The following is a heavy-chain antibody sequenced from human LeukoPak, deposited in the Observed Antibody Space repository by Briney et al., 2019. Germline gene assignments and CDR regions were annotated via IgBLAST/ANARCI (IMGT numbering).Heavy chain of an antibody. CDR2: IWYDGSNK. CDR3: ARDYLGAAAGKSRRFDY. J-gene: IGHJ4*02. V-gene: IGHV3-33*01. CDR1: GFTFSSYG. D-gene: IGHD6-13*01. Sequence: GGSLRLSCAASGFTFSSYGMHWVRQAPGKGLEWVAVIWYDGSNKYYADSVKGRFTISRDNSKNTLYLQMNSLRAEDTAVYYCARDYLGAAAGKSRRFDYWGQGTLVTVSS.